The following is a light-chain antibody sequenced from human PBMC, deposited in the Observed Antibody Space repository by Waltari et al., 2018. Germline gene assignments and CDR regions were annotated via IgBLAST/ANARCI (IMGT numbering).Light chain of an antibody. CDR1: SPNLENKY. V-gene: IGLV1-51*01. J-gene: IGLJ3*02. Sequence: QSVLTQAPSVSAAPGQKVTIACAGSSPNLENKYVSGYQQLPGTPPKLLIHDNHKRPSGLPVLFSASTSGTSATLGITGLQTGDAATSFCGTWDTSLSAWVFGGGTKVTVL. CDR2: DNH. CDR3: GTWDTSLSAWV.